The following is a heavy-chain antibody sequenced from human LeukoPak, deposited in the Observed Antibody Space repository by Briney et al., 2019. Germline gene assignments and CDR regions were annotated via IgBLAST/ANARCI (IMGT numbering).Heavy chain of an antibody. J-gene: IGHJ3*02. CDR1: GYSFTSYW. Sequence: GESLKISCKGSGYSFTSYWIGWVRQMPGKGLEWMGIIYPGDSDTRYSPSFQGQVTISADKSISTAYLQWSSLKASDTAMYYCARLDIVVVPAATSRDAFDIWGQGTMVTVSS. CDR2: IYPGDSDT. CDR3: ARLDIVVVPAATSRDAFDI. D-gene: IGHD2-2*03. V-gene: IGHV5-51*01.